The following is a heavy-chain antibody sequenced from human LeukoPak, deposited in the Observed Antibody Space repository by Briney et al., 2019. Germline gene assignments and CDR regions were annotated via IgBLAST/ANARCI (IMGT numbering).Heavy chain of an antibody. CDR3: VQPSQGYFQN. J-gene: IGHJ1*01. V-gene: IGHV3-72*01. D-gene: IGHD3-22*01. Sequence: PGGSLRLSCAASGFYFSEHEMDWVRQAPRKGLEWLARIRNKNQGLTTEYAASVRGRFAISRDDSSNSLHLQMTRLKIEDTAVYYCVQPSQGYFQNWGQGTLVTVSS. CDR1: GFYFSEHE. CDR2: IRNKNQGLTT.